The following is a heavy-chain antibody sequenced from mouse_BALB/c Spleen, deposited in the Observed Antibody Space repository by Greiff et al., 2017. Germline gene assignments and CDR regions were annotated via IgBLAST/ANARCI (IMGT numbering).Heavy chain of an antibody. V-gene: IGHV1S126*01. D-gene: IGHD1-2*01. Sequence: QVQLQQSGPQLVRPGASVKISCKASGYSFTSYWMHWVKQRPGQGLEWIGMIDPSDSETRLNQKFKDKATLTVDKSSSTAYMQLSSPTSEDSAVYYCARWYYGNYAMDYWGQGTSVTVSS. CDR3: ARWYYGNYAMDY. J-gene: IGHJ4*01. CDR2: IDPSDSET. CDR1: GYSFTSYW.